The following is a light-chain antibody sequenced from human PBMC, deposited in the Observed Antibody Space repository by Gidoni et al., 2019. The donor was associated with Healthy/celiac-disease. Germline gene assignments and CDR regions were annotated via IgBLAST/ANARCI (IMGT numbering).Light chain of an antibody. Sequence: EIVLTQSPGTLSLSPGERATLPCRASQSVSSSYLAWYQQKPGQAPRLLIYGASSRATGIPDRFSGSGSGTDFTLTISRLEPEDFAVYYCQQYGSSPRTFGPXTKVDIK. J-gene: IGKJ3*01. CDR1: QSVSSSY. CDR3: QQYGSSPRT. V-gene: IGKV3-20*01. CDR2: GAS.